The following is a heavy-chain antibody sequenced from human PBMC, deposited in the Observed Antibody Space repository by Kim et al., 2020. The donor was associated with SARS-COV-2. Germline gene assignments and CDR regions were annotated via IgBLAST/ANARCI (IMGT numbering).Heavy chain of an antibody. V-gene: IGHV4-39*01. CDR2: IYYSGST. D-gene: IGHD3-9*01. CDR1: GGSISSSSYY. J-gene: IGHJ2*01. CDR3: ARHRHSAYYDILTGYQRIYWYFDL. Sequence: SETLSLTCTVSGGSISSSSYYWGWIRQPPGKGLEWIGSIYYSGSTYYNPSLKSRVTISVDTSKNQFSLKLSSVTAADTAVYYCARHRHSAYYDILTGYQRIYWYFDLWGRGTLVTVSS.